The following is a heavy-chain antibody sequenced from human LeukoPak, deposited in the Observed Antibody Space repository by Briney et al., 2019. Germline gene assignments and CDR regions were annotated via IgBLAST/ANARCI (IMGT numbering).Heavy chain of an antibody. CDR1: GFTFSSYE. D-gene: IGHD5-12*01. Sequence: GGSLRLSCAASGFTFSSYEMNWVRQAPGKGLEWVSYISSSGSTIYYADSVKGRFTISRDNSKNTLYLQMNSLRAEDTAVYYCARDKWLRLLFDYWGQGTLVTASS. V-gene: IGHV3-48*03. CDR2: ISSSGSTI. J-gene: IGHJ4*02. CDR3: ARDKWLRLLFDY.